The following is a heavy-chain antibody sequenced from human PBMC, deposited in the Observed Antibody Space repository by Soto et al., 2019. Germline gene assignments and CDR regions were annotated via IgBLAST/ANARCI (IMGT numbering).Heavy chain of an antibody. V-gene: IGHV1-69*13. CDR2: IIPIFGTA. CDR1: GGTFSSYA. CDR3: ARVYDMGPSHYGMDV. Sequence: SVKVSCKASGGTFSSYAISCVRQAPGQGLEWMGGIIPIFGTANYAQEFQGRVTITADESTSTAYMELSSLRSEDTAVYYCARVYDMGPSHYGMDVWGQGTTVTVSS. J-gene: IGHJ6*02. D-gene: IGHD3-22*01.